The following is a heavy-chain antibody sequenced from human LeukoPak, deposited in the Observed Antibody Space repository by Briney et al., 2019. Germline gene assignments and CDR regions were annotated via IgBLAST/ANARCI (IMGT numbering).Heavy chain of an antibody. D-gene: IGHD6-19*01. CDR3: ARGLYGSDSF. CDR2: INHSGST. CDR1: GGSFSDYY. Sequence: SETLSFTCAVYGGSFSDYYWSWLRQPPGNGLEWIGEINHSGSTNYNQSLKSRIIIYVNTSKTQFSLRLTSVTAADTAVYYCARGLYGSDSFWGQGNLVTVSS. J-gene: IGHJ4*02. V-gene: IGHV4-34*01.